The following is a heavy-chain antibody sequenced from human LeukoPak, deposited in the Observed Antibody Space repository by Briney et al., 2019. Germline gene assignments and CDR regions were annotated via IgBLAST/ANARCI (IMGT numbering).Heavy chain of an antibody. D-gene: IGHD1-26*01. Sequence: PSETLSLTCTVSGGSISSYYWSWIRQPAGKGLEGIGRIYTSGSTNYNPPLKSRITMSVDTSKNQFALKLSSVTAAETAIYYCAKGDTTWELPHDDWGQGTLVTVSS. CDR2: IYTSGST. CDR3: AKGDTTWELPHDD. J-gene: IGHJ4*02. CDR1: GGSISSYY. V-gene: IGHV4-4*07.